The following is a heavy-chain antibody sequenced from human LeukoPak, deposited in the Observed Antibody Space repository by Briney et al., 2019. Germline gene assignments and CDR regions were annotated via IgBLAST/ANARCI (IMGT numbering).Heavy chain of an antibody. CDR3: ARERGMTTVTTAAAFDI. V-gene: IGHV1-2*02. CDR2: INPNSGGT. J-gene: IGHJ3*02. Sequence: GASVKVSCKASGYTFTGYYMHWVRQAPGQGLEWMGWINPNSGGTNYAQKFQGRVTMTRDTSISTAYMELSRLRSDDTAVYYCARERGMTTVTTAAAFDIRGQGTMVTVSS. D-gene: IGHD4-17*01. CDR1: GYTFTGYY.